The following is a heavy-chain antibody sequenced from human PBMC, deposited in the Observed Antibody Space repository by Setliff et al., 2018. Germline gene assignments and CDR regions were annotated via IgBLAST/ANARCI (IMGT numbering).Heavy chain of an antibody. CDR2: INPSSGGT. CDR1: GYTFTAYY. V-gene: IGHV1-2*02. J-gene: IGHJ4*02. Sequence: ASVKVSCKASGYTFTAYYIHWVRQAPGQGLEWMGWINPSSGGTKYAHKFQGRVTMTRDTSISTAYMELNRLASDDMAIYYCARGTIDFWGQGSLVTVSS. CDR3: ARGTIDF.